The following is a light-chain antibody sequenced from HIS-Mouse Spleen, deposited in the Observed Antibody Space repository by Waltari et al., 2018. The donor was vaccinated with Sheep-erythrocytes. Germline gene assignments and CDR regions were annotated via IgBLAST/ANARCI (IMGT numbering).Light chain of an antibody. CDR1: SSDVGSYNL. CDR2: EGS. CDR3: CSYAGSSTPWV. Sequence: QSALTQPASVSGSPGQSITISCTGTSSDVGSYNLFSWYQQHPGKDPKLMIYEGSKRPAGVSNRFSCSKCGNTASLTISGLQAEDEADYYCCSYAGSSTPWVFGGGTKLTVL. J-gene: IGLJ3*02. V-gene: IGLV2-23*01.